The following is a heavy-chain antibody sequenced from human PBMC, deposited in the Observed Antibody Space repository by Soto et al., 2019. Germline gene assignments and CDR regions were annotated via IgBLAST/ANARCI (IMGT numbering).Heavy chain of an antibody. D-gene: IGHD3-16*01. CDR3: TTDIWGSLYYFDY. V-gene: IGHV3-15*01. Sequence: GGSLRLSCAASGFTFSNAWMSWVRQAPGKGLEWVGRIKSKTDGGTTDYAAPVKGRFTISRDDSKNTLYLQMNSLKTEDTAVYYCTTDIWGSLYYFDYWGQGTLVTVSS. CDR2: IKSKTDGGTT. CDR1: GFTFSNAW. J-gene: IGHJ4*02.